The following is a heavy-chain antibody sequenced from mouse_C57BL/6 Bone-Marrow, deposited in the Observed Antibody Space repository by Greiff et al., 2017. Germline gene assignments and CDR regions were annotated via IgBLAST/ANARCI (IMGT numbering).Heavy chain of an antibody. D-gene: IGHD4-1*01. CDR2: INPGSGGT. CDR1: GYAFTNYL. Sequence: QVQLKESGAELVRPGTSVKVSCKASGYAFTNYLIEWVKQRPGQGLEWIGEINPGSGGTNYNEKFKGKATLTADKSSSTAYMQLSSLTSEDSAVYFCARSKNWDSWFAYWGQGTLVTVSA. CDR3: ARSKNWDSWFAY. V-gene: IGHV1-54*01. J-gene: IGHJ3*01.